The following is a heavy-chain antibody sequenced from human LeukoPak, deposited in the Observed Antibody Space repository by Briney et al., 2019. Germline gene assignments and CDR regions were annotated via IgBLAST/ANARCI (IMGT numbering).Heavy chain of an antibody. D-gene: IGHD3-3*01. J-gene: IGHJ6*02. CDR2: IHSDGSTT. CDR1: GITVSKYW. V-gene: IGHV3-74*01. Sequence: PGGSLRLSCAVSGITVSKYWMHWVRQVPGKGLVWVSRIHSDGSTTDYADSVKGRFTITRDSAKNTLYLEMNSLRAEDTAVYYCAKAPPLLEWLPNLYYYYGMDVWGQGTTVTVSS. CDR3: AKAPPLLEWLPNLYYYYGMDV.